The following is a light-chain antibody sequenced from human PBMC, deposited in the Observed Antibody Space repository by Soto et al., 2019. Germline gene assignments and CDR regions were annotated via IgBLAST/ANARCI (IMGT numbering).Light chain of an antibody. CDR3: QQYNNWPRT. J-gene: IGKJ1*01. V-gene: IGKV3-15*01. CDR1: ESVSSN. Sequence: ELVMTQSPATLSVSPGERATLSCRASESVSSNLAWYQQKPGQAPRLLISGASTRATGIPARFSGSGSETEFTLTISSLQSEDFAVYYCQQYNNWPRTFGQGTKVDIK. CDR2: GAS.